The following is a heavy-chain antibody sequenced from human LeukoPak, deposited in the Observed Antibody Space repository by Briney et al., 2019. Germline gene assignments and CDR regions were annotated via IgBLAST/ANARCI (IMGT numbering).Heavy chain of an antibody. D-gene: IGHD3-3*01. J-gene: IGHJ4*02. CDR2: IYYTGST. CDR1: SGTISSSSYF. V-gene: IGHV4-39*01. Sequence: SETLSLTCNVSSGTISSSSYFWGWIRQPPGNGLEWIGNIYYTGSTHYNPSLKSRLTISVDTSKNQFSLKLSSVTAADTAVYYCARHYYDFWSGYFPFDYWGQGTLVTVSS. CDR3: ARHYYDFWSGYFPFDY.